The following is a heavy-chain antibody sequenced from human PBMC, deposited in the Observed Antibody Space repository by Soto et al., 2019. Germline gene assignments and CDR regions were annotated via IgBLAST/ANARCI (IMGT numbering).Heavy chain of an antibody. CDR3: ERGYYDSSRYYGMDV. V-gene: IGHV1-69*02. D-gene: IGHD3-22*01. Sequence: QVQLVQSGAEVKKPGSSVKVSCKASGGTFSSYTISWVRQAPGQGLEWMGRIIPILGIANYAQKFQGRVTITADKSTSTAYMELSSLRSEDTAVYYCERGYYDSSRYYGMDVWGQGTTITVSS. CDR1: GGTFSSYT. CDR2: IIPILGIA. J-gene: IGHJ6*02.